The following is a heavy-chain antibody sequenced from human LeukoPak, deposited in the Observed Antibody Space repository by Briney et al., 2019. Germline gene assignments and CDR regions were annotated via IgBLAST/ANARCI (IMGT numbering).Heavy chain of an antibody. J-gene: IGHJ4*02. CDR2: IRYDGSNK. D-gene: IGHD2-2*01. Sequence: GGSLRLSCAASGFTFSSYSMNWVRQAPGKGLEWVAFIRYDGSNKYYADSVKGRFTISRDNSKNTLYLQMNSLRAEDTAVYYCAKDHCSSTSCYGGFVYWGQGTLVTVSS. CDR1: GFTFSSYS. CDR3: AKDHCSSTSCYGGFVY. V-gene: IGHV3-30*02.